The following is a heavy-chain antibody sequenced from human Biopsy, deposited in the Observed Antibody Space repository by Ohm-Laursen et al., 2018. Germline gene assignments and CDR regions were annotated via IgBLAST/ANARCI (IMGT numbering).Heavy chain of an antibody. V-gene: IGHV1-2*02. CDR3: AKGQDLRGGAEYFQH. J-gene: IGHJ1*01. CDR2: INPHSGTT. Sequence: SSVKVSCKTSGYTFTGQYLHWVRQVPGQGLEWMGWINPHSGTTKFAQDFQGRVTMTRDTSITTAYMELRRLRSDDTAVYYCAKGQDLRGGAEYFQHWGQGALVTVSS. CDR1: GYTFTGQY. D-gene: IGHD2-15*01.